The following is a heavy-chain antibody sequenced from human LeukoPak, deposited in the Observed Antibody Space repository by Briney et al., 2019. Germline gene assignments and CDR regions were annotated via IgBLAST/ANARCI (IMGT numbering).Heavy chain of an antibody. Sequence: GGSLRLSCVASGFTVSSSYMSWVRQAPGKRLEYVSFIYSGGSTFYADSVKGRFTISRDNSKNTLHLQMNSLRADDTAIYYCATARRHDYGDYGGAFDNWGQGILVTVSS. CDR2: IYSGGST. V-gene: IGHV3-53*01. D-gene: IGHD4-17*01. CDR1: GFTVSSSY. J-gene: IGHJ4*02. CDR3: ATARRHDYGDYGGAFDN.